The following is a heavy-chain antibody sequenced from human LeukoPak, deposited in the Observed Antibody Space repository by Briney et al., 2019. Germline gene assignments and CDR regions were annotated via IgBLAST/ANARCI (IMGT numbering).Heavy chain of an antibody. CDR1: GCTFSSYA. CDR2: IIPIFGTA. D-gene: IGHD3-22*01. Sequence: SVKVSCKASGCTFSSYAISWVRQAPGQGLEWMGGIIPIFGTANYAQKFQGRVTITADKSTSTAYMELSSLRSEDTAVYYCARDRNSSGYYRQFDYWGQGTLVTVSS. CDR3: ARDRNSSGYYRQFDY. J-gene: IGHJ4*02. V-gene: IGHV1-69*06.